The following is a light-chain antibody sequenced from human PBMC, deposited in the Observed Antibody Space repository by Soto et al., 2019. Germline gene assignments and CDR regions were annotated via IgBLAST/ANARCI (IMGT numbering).Light chain of an antibody. V-gene: IGLV1-44*01. CDR1: SSNIGSNT. CDR2: SNN. J-gene: IGLJ1*01. Sequence: QAVVTQPPSASGTTGQRVTISCSGSSSNIGSNTVNWYQQLPGTAPKLLIYSNNQRPSGVSNRFSGSKSGNTASLTISGLQADDEADYYCSSYTASSTLLFGTGTKLTVL. CDR3: SSYTASSTLL.